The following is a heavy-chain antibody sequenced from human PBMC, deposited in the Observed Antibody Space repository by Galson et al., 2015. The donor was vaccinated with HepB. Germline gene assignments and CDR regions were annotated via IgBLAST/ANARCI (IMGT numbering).Heavy chain of an antibody. CDR3: AKDWKWQQFVHACNI. V-gene: IGHV3-30*18. Sequence: SLRLSCAASGFSFSNYGMYWVRQAPGKGLEWVAVISYDGSDKNYADSVKGRFIISRENPKNTLYLQMDSLRAEDTALYYCAKDWKWQQFVHACNIWGQGTLVTVSS. CDR2: ISYDGSDK. D-gene: IGHD1-26*01. J-gene: IGHJ3*02. CDR1: GFSFSNYG.